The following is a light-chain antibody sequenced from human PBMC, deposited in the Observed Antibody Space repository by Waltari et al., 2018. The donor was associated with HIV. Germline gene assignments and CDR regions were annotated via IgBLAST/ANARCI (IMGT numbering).Light chain of an antibody. V-gene: IGLV1-47*01. CDR1: SSTIGNNF. Sequence: QSVLTQPPSASGTPGQRVAISCSGSSSTIGNNFVYWYQHLPGTTPKLLIYRNNQRPSGFPDRFSGSKSGTSASLAISGLRSEDEADYYCTSWDDSLSGWMFGGGTTLTVL. CDR2: RNN. CDR3: TSWDDSLSGWM. J-gene: IGLJ3*02.